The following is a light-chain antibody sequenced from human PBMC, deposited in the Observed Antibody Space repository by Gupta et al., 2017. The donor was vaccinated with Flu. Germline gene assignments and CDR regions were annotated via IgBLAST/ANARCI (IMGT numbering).Light chain of an antibody. CDR3: IESSQAPRT. V-gene: IGKV2-28*01. J-gene: IGKJ1*01. CDR1: QSLRQSNGYHY. Sequence: DIVMTQSPHCLPVTPGEPASISCRSSQSLRQSNGYHYLDWYLQEPGQSPQLLSYLGSMRGSPAPDRFSSCGSASDFTLRIMRVEADDVGVYYRIESSQAPRTFGQGTKVEIK. CDR2: LGS.